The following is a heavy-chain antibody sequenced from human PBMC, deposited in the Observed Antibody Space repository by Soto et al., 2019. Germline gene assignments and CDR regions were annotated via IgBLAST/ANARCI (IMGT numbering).Heavy chain of an antibody. V-gene: IGHV3-23*04. CDR1: GFAFFSHV. J-gene: IGHJ4*01. D-gene: IGHD2-21*02. CDR2: VKTTGDTT. CDR3: TKDVTGDVGADY. Sequence: EVQLVESGGALVQPGGSLTLSCAASGFAFFSHVMSWVRQAPGKGLEWVSTVKTTGDTTFYAGPVKGRFTASRDDSKSTLFLHMYSLRVEDTATYYCTKDVTGDVGADYWGHGTPVTVSS.